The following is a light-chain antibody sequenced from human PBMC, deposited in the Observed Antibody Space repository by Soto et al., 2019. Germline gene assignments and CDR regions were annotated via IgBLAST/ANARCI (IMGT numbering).Light chain of an antibody. CDR3: QQYMSSVT. CDR1: QSVDSTF. Sequence: EVVLTQSPGSLSLSPGQRATLSCRASQSVDSTFFAWYQKKPGQAPRLLIYGASKRGTGIPDRFSGSGSGTVFPLIISRLEPEDFAVYYCQQYMSSVTFGQGTKVEIK. J-gene: IGKJ1*01. CDR2: GAS. V-gene: IGKV3-20*01.